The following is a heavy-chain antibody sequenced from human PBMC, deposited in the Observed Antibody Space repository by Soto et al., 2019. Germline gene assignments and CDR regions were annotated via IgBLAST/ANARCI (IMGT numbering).Heavy chain of an antibody. CDR2: IRSRANNFPT. CDR1: GFIFSGSA. Sequence: EVQLVESGGGLVQPGGSLKLSCAASGFIFSGSAIHWVRQASGKGLEWVGRIRSRANNFPTSSAASGKGRFSFSRDDSKNTAYLQMNTLKPEETAVYYCARGQGAAIGDYYYHGMDVWGQVTTGAVSS. CDR3: ARGQGAAIGDYYYHGMDV. V-gene: IGHV3-73*02. J-gene: IGHJ6*02. D-gene: IGHD2-2*02.